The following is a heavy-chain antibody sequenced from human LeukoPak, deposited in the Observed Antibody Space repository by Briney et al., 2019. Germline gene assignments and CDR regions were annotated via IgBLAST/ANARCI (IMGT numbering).Heavy chain of an antibody. V-gene: IGHV4-39*01. D-gene: IGHD3-3*01. Sequence: SETLSLTCTVSGGSISSSSYYWGWIRQPPGKGLEWIGSIYYSGSTYYNPSLKSRVTISVDTSKNQFSLKLSSVTAADTAVYYCARRSQVSYDFDYFDYWGQGTLVTVSS. CDR3: ARRSQVSYDFDYFDY. J-gene: IGHJ4*02. CDR2: IYYSGST. CDR1: GGSISSSSYY.